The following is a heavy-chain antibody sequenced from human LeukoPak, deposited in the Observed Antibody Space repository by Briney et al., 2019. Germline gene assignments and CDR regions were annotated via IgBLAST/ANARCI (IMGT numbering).Heavy chain of an antibody. CDR2: ISSGSSYI. CDR3: AKAEMATMYFDY. V-gene: IGHV3-21*04. CDR1: GFTFSSYT. D-gene: IGHD5-24*01. Sequence: GGSLRLSCAASGFTFSSYTMNWVRQAPGKGLEWVSIISSGSSYIHYADSVKGRFTISRDNAKNSLYLQMNSLRSDDTAVYYCAKAEMATMYFDYWGQGTLVTVSS. J-gene: IGHJ4*02.